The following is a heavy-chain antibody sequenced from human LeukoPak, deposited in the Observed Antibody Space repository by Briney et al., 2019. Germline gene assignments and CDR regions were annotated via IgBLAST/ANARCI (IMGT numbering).Heavy chain of an antibody. V-gene: IGHV3-21*06. Sequence: GGSLRLSCAASGFTFSSYSMSWVRQSPGKGLEWVSSISDDSNYIYYADSVKGRFTISRDNAENSLYLQMFSLRVDDTAVYYCASEGEYGYGYFYWGQGTLVTVSS. CDR2: ISDDSNYI. J-gene: IGHJ4*02. CDR3: ASEGEYGYGYFY. CDR1: GFTFSSYS. D-gene: IGHD5-18*01.